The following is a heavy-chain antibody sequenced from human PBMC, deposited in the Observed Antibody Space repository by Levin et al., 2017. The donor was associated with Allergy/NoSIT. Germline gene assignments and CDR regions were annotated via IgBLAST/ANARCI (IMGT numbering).Heavy chain of an antibody. CDR3: APPAAADRGGFDY. J-gene: IGHJ4*02. Sequence: GGSLRLSCAASGFTFSSYGMHWVRQAPGKGLEWVAVISYDGSNKYYADSVKGRFTISRDNSKNTLYLQMNSLRAEDTAVYYCAPPAAADRGGFDYWGQGTLVTVSS. CDR1: GFTFSSYG. V-gene: IGHV3-30*03. CDR2: ISYDGSNK. D-gene: IGHD6-13*01.